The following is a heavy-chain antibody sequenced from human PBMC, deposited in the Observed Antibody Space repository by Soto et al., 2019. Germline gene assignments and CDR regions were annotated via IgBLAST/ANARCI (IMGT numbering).Heavy chain of an antibody. CDR1: GGTFSSYT. V-gene: IGHV1-69*02. CDR2: IIPILGIA. D-gene: IGHD6-13*01. Sequence: QVQLVQSGAEVKKPGSSVKVSCKASGGTFSSYTISWVRQAPGQGLEGMGRIIPILGIANYAQKFQGRVTITADKSTSPAYMELSRLSSEDTAVYYCARLDSSTVGGWFDPWGQGTLVTVSS. J-gene: IGHJ5*02. CDR3: ARLDSSTVGGWFDP.